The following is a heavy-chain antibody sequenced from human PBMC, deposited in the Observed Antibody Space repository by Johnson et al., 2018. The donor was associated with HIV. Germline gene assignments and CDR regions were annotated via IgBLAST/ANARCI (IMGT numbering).Heavy chain of an antibody. Sequence: QMQLVESGGGVVQPGRSLRLSCAASGFTFSSYAMHWVRQAPGKGLEWVAVISYDGSDKYYADSVKGRFTISRDNSKNTLYLQMNRLRAEDTAVYYCARDPSVPLVGTISWGAFDIWGQGTMVTVSS. CDR3: ARDPSVPLVGTISWGAFDI. CDR2: ISYDGSDK. CDR1: GFTFSSYA. D-gene: IGHD1-26*01. J-gene: IGHJ3*02. V-gene: IGHV3-30*14.